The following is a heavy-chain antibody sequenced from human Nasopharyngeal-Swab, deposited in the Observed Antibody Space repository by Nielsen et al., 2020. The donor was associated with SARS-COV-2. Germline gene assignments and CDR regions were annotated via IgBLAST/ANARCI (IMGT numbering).Heavy chain of an antibody. CDR3: ARGYSSSWYVKGDAFDI. D-gene: IGHD6-13*01. V-gene: IGHV3-7*01. Sequence: GESLKISCAASGFTFSYYWMSWVRQAPGKGLEWVANIKQDGSEKYYVDSVKGRFTISRDNAKNSLYLQMNSLRAEDTAVYYCARGYSSSWYVKGDAFDIWGQGTMVTVSS. CDR2: IKQDGSEK. J-gene: IGHJ3*02. CDR1: GFTFSYYW.